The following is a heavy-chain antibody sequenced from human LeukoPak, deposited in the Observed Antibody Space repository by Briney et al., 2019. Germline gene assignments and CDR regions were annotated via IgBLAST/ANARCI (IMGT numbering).Heavy chain of an antibody. CDR3: ARFGSLREPIHDY. J-gene: IGHJ4*02. CDR2: INHSGST. CDR1: GGSFSGHY. Sequence: SETLSLTCAVYGGSFSGHYWSWIRQPPGKGLEWIGEINHSGSTNYNPSLKSRVTISVDTSKNQFSLKLNSVTAADTAVYYCARFGSLREPIHDYWGQGTLVTVSS. D-gene: IGHD3-16*01. V-gene: IGHV4-34*01.